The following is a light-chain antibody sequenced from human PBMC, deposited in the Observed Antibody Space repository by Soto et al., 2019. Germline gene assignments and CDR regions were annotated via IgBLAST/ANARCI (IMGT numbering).Light chain of an antibody. CDR1: QSVSSY. Sequence: EILLTQSPATLSLSPGERATLSCRASQSVSSYLAWYQQKPGQAPRILIYGASTRDTGIPARFSGSGSGTEFTLTISRLQSEDFEVYYCQQYNNWPRTFGQGTKVDIK. CDR3: QQYNNWPRT. J-gene: IGKJ1*01. CDR2: GAS. V-gene: IGKV3-15*01.